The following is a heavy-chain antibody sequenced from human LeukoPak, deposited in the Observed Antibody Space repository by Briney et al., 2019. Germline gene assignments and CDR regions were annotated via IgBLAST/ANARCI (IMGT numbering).Heavy chain of an antibody. CDR2: IYYSGTT. J-gene: IGHJ4*02. V-gene: IGHV4-59*01. D-gene: IGHD6-13*01. Sequence: SETLSLTCTVSGGSISSYYWSSIRQPPGKGLEWIGYIYYSGTTNYNPFLKSRVTISVDTSKNQFSLKLSSVTAADTAVYYCARGVYIAAAQYGYWGQGTLVTVSS. CDR1: GGSISSYY. CDR3: ARGVYIAAAQYGY.